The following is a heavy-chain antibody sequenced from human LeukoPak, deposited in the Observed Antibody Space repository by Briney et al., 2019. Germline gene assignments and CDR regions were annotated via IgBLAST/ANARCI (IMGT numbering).Heavy chain of an antibody. CDR2: TYYRSKWYN. V-gene: IGHV6-1*01. CDR3: ASGSFFGS. Sequence: SQTLSLTCALSGDSFSGNSAVWRWIRQSPSRGPEWLGRTYYRSKWYNDYAVSVKSRITINPDTSKNQFSLQLNSVTPEDTAVYYCASGSFFGSWGQGTLVIVSS. D-gene: IGHD3-10*01. J-gene: IGHJ5*01. CDR1: GDSFSGNSAV.